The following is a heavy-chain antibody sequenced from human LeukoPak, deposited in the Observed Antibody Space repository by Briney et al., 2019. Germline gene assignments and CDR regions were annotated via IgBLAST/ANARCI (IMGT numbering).Heavy chain of an antibody. J-gene: IGHJ4*02. CDR2: INPNSGGT. V-gene: IGHV1-2*02. D-gene: IGHD3-10*01. CDR3: AEGGLWLDY. CDR1: GYTFTSYG. Sequence: GASVKVSCKASGYTFTSYGISWVRQAPGQGLEWMGWINPNSGGTNYAQKFQGRVTMTRDTSISTAYMELSRLRSDDTAVYYCAEGGLWLDYWGQGTLVTVSS.